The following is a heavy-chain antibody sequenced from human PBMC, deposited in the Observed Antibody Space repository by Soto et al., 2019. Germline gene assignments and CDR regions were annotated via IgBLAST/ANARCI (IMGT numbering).Heavy chain of an antibody. CDR1: GFTFSSYG. CDR2: IWYDGSNK. D-gene: IGHD1-20*01. CDR3: ARAFRFGNWNPYYYYGMDV. V-gene: IGHV3-33*01. J-gene: IGHJ6*02. Sequence: PGGSLRLSCAASGFTFSSYGMHWVRQAPGKGLEWVAVIWYDGSNKYYADSVKGRFTISRDNSKNTLYLQMNSLRAEDTAVYYCARAFRFGNWNPYYYYGMDVWGQGTTVTVSS.